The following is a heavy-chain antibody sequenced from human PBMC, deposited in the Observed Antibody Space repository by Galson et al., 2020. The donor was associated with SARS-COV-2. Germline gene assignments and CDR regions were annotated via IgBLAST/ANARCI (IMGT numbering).Heavy chain of an antibody. J-gene: IGHJ4*02. V-gene: IGHV1-18*01. CDR3: ASIGVPYDSSGHGSFDY. CDR2: ISAYNGNT. D-gene: IGHD3-22*01. Sequence: ASVKVSCKASGYTFTSYGISWVRQAPGQGLEWMGWISAYNGNTNYAQKLQGRVTMTTDTSTSTAYMELRSLRSDDTAVYYCASIGVPYDSSGHGSFDYWGQGTLVTVSS. CDR1: GYTFTSYG.